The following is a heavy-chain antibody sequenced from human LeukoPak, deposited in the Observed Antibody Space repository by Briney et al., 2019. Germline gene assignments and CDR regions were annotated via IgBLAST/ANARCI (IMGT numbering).Heavy chain of an antibody. Sequence: SETLSLTCTVSGGSISSYYWTWIRQPAGKGLEWIGRIYSSGGTNDNPSLKSRVTMSVDMSKNQFSLKLSSETAADTAVYYCASYSGSNVYYGYWGPGTLVTVSS. V-gene: IGHV4-4*07. CDR1: GGSISSYY. CDR2: IYSSGGT. D-gene: IGHD1-26*01. J-gene: IGHJ4*02. CDR3: ASYSGSNVYYGY.